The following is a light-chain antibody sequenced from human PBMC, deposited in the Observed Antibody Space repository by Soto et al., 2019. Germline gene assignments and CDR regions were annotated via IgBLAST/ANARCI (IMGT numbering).Light chain of an antibody. Sequence: EIVLTQSPGTLSLSPGERATLSCRASQSVSSSYLAWYQQKPGQAPRLLIYGASSRATGIPDRFSGSGSGTDFTLTISRLEPDDFAVYYCQQYGISLLTFGGGTKVDIK. J-gene: IGKJ4*01. CDR2: GAS. CDR3: QQYGISLLT. V-gene: IGKV3-20*01. CDR1: QSVSSSY.